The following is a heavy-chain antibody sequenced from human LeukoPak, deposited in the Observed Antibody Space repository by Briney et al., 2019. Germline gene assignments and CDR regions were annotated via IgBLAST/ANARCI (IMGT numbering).Heavy chain of an antibody. CDR3: ARWYCPRTSCYVDY. D-gene: IGHD2-2*01. J-gene: IGHJ4*02. Sequence: PSETLSLTCTVSGGSISSYYWSWIRQPPGKGLEWIGYIYYRGNTNYNPSLKSRVTISLDTSENQFSLRLSSVTAADTAVYYCARWYCPRTSCYVDYWGQGTLVTVSS. V-gene: IGHV4-59*01. CDR1: GGSISSYY. CDR2: IYYRGNT.